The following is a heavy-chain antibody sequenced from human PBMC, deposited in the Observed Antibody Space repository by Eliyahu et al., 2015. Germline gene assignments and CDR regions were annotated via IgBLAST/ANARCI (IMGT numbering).Heavy chain of an antibody. CDR1: GFXFSSYA. D-gene: IGHD1-26*01. Sequence: QVQLVESGGGXVQPGRSLRLXXAAXGFXFSSYAMHWVRQAPGKGLEWVAVISYDGSNKYYADSVKGRFTISRDNSKNTLYLQMNSLRAEDTAVYYCARVLLAELLRYGMDVWGQGTTVTVSS. J-gene: IGHJ6*02. CDR3: ARVLLAELLRYGMDV. CDR2: ISYDGSNK. V-gene: IGHV3-30*01.